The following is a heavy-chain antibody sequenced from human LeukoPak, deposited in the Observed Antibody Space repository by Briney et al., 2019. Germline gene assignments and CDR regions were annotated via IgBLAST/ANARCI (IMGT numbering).Heavy chain of an antibody. Sequence: GGSLRLSCAASGFNFNDYAMTWVRQAPGKGLEWGSSISPSAVTTSYADSVQGRFTISKDYSKNTLYLQMKYLRAADTAVYYCARVPYTGSYFVEFWGQGSQVTVSS. V-gene: IGHV3-23*01. CDR2: ISPSAVTT. CDR1: GFNFNDYA. D-gene: IGHD1-26*01. J-gene: IGHJ4*02. CDR3: ARVPYTGSYFVEF.